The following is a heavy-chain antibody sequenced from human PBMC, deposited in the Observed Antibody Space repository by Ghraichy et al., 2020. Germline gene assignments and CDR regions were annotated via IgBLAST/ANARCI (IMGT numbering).Heavy chain of an antibody. J-gene: IGHJ4*02. CDR3: ARDSPPYCNGGTCLSH. D-gene: IGHD2-15*01. V-gene: IGHV1-2*02. Sequence: ASVKVSCKAVDNNFTVFYVHWLRQAPGQGLEWMGWINPNSGDTDHAQKFQDRVIMTRDTSVSTAYMELTRLRSDDTAVYYCARDSPPYCNGGTCLSHWGRGTLVTDSS. CDR1: DNNFTVFY. CDR2: INPNSGDT.